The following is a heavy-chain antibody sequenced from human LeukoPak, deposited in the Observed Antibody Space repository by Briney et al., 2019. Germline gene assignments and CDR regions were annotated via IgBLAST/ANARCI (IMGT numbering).Heavy chain of an antibody. CDR3: ATVWPYYYGSGSFGY. D-gene: IGHD3-10*01. CDR1: GYTFTSYG. J-gene: IGHJ4*02. V-gene: IGHV1-2*02. CDR2: INPNSGGT. Sequence: ASVKVSCKASGYTFTSYGISWVRQAPGQGLEWMGWINPNSGGTNYAQKFQGRVTMTRDTSISTAYMELSRLRSDDTAVYYCATVWPYYYGSGSFGYWGQGTLVTVSS.